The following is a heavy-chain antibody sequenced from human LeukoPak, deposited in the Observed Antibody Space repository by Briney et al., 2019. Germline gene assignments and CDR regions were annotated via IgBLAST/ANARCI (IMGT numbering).Heavy chain of an antibody. J-gene: IGHJ5*02. CDR2: SNPNSGGT. D-gene: IGHD3-10*01. CDR3: ARDTGGLLWFGELDENWFDP. V-gene: IGHV1-2*04. CDR1: GYTFTGYY. Sequence: ASVKVCCKASGYTFTGYYMHWVRQAPGQGLEWRGWSNPNSGGTNYAQKFQGWVTMTRDTSISTAYMELSRLRSDDTAVYYCARDTGGLLWFGELDENWFDPWGQGTLVTVSS.